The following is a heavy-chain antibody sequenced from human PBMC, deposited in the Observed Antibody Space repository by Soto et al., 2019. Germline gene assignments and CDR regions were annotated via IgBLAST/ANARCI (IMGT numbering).Heavy chain of an antibody. J-gene: IGHJ5*02. CDR2: IKSKTDGGTT. Sequence: GGSLRLSCAASGFTFSNAWMSWVRQAPGKGLEWVGRIKSKTDGGTTDYAAPVKGRFTISRDDSKNTLYLQMNSLKTEETAVYYCTTAGQRITMVRGAKRSPFDPWGQGTLVTVSS. D-gene: IGHD3-10*01. V-gene: IGHV3-15*01. CDR1: GFTFSNAW. CDR3: TTAGQRITMVRGAKRSPFDP.